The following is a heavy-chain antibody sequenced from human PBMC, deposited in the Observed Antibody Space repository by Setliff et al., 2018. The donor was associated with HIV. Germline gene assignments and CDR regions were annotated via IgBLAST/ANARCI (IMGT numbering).Heavy chain of an antibody. CDR1: GYTFINYY. J-gene: IGHJ4*02. CDR3: ARDIIAPEGSTSDY. Sequence: ASVKVSCKASGYTFINYYIHWVRQVPGQGLEWMGILNPSGGSTTYALKFQGRVTMTSDTSTSTVYMELSSLRSEDTALYYCARDIIAPEGSTSDYWGQGTLVTVSS. V-gene: IGHV1-46*01. D-gene: IGHD1-20*01. CDR2: LNPSGGST.